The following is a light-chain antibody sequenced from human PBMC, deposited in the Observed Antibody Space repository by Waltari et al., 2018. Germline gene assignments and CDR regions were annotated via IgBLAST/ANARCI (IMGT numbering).Light chain of an antibody. CDR1: SSDVGGYNY. CDR2: EVS. Sequence: QSALTQPASVSGSPGQSITISCTGTSSDVGGYNYVSWYQKHPGKAPKLMIHEVSNRPSGVSNRFSGSKSGNTASLTISGLQAEDEADYYCTSYTSSSTLWVFGGGTKLTVL. CDR3: TSYTSSSTLWV. J-gene: IGLJ3*02. V-gene: IGLV2-14*01.